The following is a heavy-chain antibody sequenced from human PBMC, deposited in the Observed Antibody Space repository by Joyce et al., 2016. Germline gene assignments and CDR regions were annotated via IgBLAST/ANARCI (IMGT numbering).Heavy chain of an antibody. J-gene: IGHJ4*02. CDR1: AFTFSNYP. Sequence: EVQLLESGGGLVQPGGSLRLSCAASAFTFSNYPMAWVRQAPGKGLEWVSTISGSGGTTNYADSVKVRFTTSRDNSKDTLYLQMNTLGAEDTALYYCAKVLWAAETLDPFDSWGRGTLVFVSS. CDR2: ISGSGGTT. D-gene: IGHD3/OR15-3a*01. V-gene: IGHV3-23*01. CDR3: AKVLWAAETLDPFDS.